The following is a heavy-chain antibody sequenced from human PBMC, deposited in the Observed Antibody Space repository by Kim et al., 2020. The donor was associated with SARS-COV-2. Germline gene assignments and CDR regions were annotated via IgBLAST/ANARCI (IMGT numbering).Heavy chain of an antibody. V-gene: IGHV7-4-1*02. Sequence: ASVKVSCKASGYTFTSYAMNWVRQAPGQGLEWMGWINTNTGNPTYAQGFTGRFVFSLDTSVSTAYLQISSLKAEDTAVYYCARESYCSGGSCRTGFNWFDPWGQGTLVTVSS. CDR3: ARESYCSGGSCRTGFNWFDP. CDR2: INTNTGNP. J-gene: IGHJ5*02. D-gene: IGHD2-15*01. CDR1: GYTFTSYA.